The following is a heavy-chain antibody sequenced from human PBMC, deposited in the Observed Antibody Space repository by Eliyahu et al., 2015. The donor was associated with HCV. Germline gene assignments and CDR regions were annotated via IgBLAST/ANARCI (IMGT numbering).Heavy chain of an antibody. J-gene: IGHJ4*02. CDR1: GFSFNNYA. Sequence: EVHLLESGGGLVQPGGSLXLSCAASGFSFNNYAXSWVRQAPGKGLDWVSAISGSGDNTYYADSVKGRFTIFRDNSKNTLYLQMNSLRADDTAEYYCAKSLTFGGPIVRLPDYWGQGTLVTVSS. D-gene: IGHD3-16*02. V-gene: IGHV3-23*01. CDR3: AKSLTFGGPIVRLPDY. CDR2: ISGSGDNT.